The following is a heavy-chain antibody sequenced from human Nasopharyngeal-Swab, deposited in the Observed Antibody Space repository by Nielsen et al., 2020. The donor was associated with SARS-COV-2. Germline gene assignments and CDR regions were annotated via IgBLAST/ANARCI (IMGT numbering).Heavy chain of an antibody. J-gene: IGHJ6*02. CDR3: ARDFGYCNGGTCNYYGMDV. CDR2: IKIDGRGT. V-gene: IGHV3-74*01. D-gene: IGHD2-15*01. CDR1: GFTFSIYW. Sequence: GESLKISCAASGFTFSIYWIHWVRHAPGKGLVWVSLIKIDGRGTRYADSVEGRFTISRDNAKNTLYLQMNSLRVEDTAVYYCARDFGYCNGGTCNYYGMDVWGQGTTVTVSS.